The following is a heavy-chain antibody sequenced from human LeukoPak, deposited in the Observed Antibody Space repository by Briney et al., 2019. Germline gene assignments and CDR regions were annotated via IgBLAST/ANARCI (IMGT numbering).Heavy chain of an antibody. D-gene: IGHD6-19*01. V-gene: IGHV1-2*02. CDR3: ATDGAVAGTAYPEY. Sequence: ASVKLSCKASGYTFTGYYIHWVRHPPGQGLEWKGWINPNSGGRKYAQKFQGRVTMTRDASISTAYMELSSLTSDDTALYYCATDGAVAGTAYPEYWGQGTLVTVSS. CDR2: INPNSGGR. J-gene: IGHJ4*02. CDR1: GYTFTGYY.